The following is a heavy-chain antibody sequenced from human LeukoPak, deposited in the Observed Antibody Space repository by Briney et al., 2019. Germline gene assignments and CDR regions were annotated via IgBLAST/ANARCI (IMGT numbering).Heavy chain of an antibody. J-gene: IGHJ5*02. D-gene: IGHD6-19*01. CDR2: IYYIGST. CDR3: ARRGYSSGSNWFDP. Sequence: SETLSLTCTVSGGSINSYYWSWIRQPPGKGLEWIGYIYYIGSTNYNPSLRGRATTSVDTSNNQFYLKLSSVTAADTAVYYCARRGYSSGSNWFDPWGQGTLVTVSS. CDR1: GGSINSYY. V-gene: IGHV4-59*08.